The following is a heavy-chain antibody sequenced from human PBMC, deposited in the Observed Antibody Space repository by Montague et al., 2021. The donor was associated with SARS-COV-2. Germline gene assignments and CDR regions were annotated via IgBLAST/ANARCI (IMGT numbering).Heavy chain of an antibody. CDR1: GGSISSSSYY. V-gene: IGHV4-39*07. CDR3: ARVISRQNNIVVVGLHYFDY. J-gene: IGHJ4*02. CDR2: IYYSGST. D-gene: IGHD2-15*01. Sequence: SETLSLTCTVSGGSISSSSYYWGWIRQPPGKGLEWIGSIYYSGSTYYNPSLKSRVTISVDTSKNQFSLKLSSVTAADTAVYYCARVISRQNNIVVVGLHYFDYWGQGTLVTVSS.